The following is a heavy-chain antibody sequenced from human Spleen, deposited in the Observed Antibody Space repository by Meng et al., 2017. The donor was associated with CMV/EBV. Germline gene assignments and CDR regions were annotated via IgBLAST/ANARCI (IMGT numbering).Heavy chain of an antibody. CDR3: ATAGYDFWSGFYTFDS. CDR2: VYYSGST. D-gene: IGHD3-3*01. Sequence: SETLSLTCTVSGGSISYNYWSWIRQPPGKGLEWIGYVYYSGSTTYKPSLKSRVTISIDTSKNQFSLKLSSVTAADTAVYYCATAGYDFWSGFYTFDSWGQGRLVTVSS. CDR1: GGSISYNY. V-gene: IGHV4-59*01. J-gene: IGHJ4*02.